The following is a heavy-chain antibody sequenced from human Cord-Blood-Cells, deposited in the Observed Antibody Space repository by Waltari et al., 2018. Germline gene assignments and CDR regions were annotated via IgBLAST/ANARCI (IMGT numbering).Heavy chain of an antibody. CDR2: IIPILGIA. J-gene: IGHJ6*03. CDR3: ARIYDFWSGYYYYYYMDV. Sequence: VQLVQSGAEVKKPGSSVKVSCKDYGGTFSSYAISWVRQAPGQGLEWMVRIIPILGIANYAQKFQGRVTITADKSTSTAYMELSSLRSEDTAVYYCARIYDFWSGYYYYYYMDVWGKGTTVTVSS. D-gene: IGHD3-3*01. V-gene: IGHV1-69*09. CDR1: GGTFSSYA.